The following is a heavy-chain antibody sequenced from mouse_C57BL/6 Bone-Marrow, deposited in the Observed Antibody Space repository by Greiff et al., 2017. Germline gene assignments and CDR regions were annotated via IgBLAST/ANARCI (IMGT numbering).Heavy chain of an antibody. CDR3: TRGSPLRQLRLRHAMDY. CDR1: GYTFTSYW. V-gene: IGHV1-5*01. CDR2: IYPGNSDT. Sequence: VQLKESGTVLARPGASVKMSCKTSGYTFTSYWMHWVKQRPGQGLEWIGAIYPGNSDTSYNQKFKGKAKLTAVTSASTAYMELSSLTNEDSAVYYCTRGSPLRQLRLRHAMDYWGQGTSVTVSS. D-gene: IGHD3-2*02. J-gene: IGHJ4*01.